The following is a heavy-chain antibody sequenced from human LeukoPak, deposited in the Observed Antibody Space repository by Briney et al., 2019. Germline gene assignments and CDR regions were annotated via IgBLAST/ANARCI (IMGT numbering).Heavy chain of an antibody. D-gene: IGHD6-19*01. CDR1: GFTFSSYW. J-gene: IGHJ6*03. V-gene: IGHV3-7*01. CDR2: IKQDGSEK. Sequence: GGSLRLSCAASGFTFSSYWMSWVRQAPGKGLEWVANIKQDGSEKYYVDSVKGRFTISRDNAKNSLYLEMNSLRAEDTAVYYCARELGQWLVYYYYYYMDVWGKGTTVTISS. CDR3: ARELGQWLVYYYYYYMDV.